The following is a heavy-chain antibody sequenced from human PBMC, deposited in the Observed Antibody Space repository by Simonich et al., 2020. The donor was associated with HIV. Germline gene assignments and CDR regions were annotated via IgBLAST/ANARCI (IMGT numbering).Heavy chain of an antibody. CDR1: GGSFSGYY. J-gene: IGHJ4*02. CDR2: INHSGST. Sequence: QVQLQQWGAGLLKPSETLSLTCAVYGGSFSGYYWSWIRQHPGKGLGWIGEINHSGSTNYNPSLKSRVTISVDTSKNQFSLKLSSVTAADTAVYYCARHRGAGYFDYWGQGTLVTVSS. CDR3: ARHRGAGYFDY. V-gene: IGHV4-34*01.